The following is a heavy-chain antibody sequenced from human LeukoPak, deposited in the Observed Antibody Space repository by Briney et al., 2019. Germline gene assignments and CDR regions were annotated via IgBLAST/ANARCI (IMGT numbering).Heavy chain of an antibody. J-gene: IGHJ4*02. V-gene: IGHV1-46*01. CDR3: ARVYSSSTSFDY. CDR2: INPSGGST. CDR1: GYTFTSYY. D-gene: IGHD6-6*01. Sequence: ASVKVSCKASGYTFTSYYMHWMRQAPGQGLEWMGLINPSGGSTSYTQKFQGRVTMTRDTSTSTVYMELSSLRSEDTAVYYCARVYSSSTSFDYWGQGTLVTVSS.